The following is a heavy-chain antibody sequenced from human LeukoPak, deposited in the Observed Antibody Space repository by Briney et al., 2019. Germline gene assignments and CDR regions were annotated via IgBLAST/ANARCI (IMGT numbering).Heavy chain of an antibody. Sequence: GGSLRLSCAASGFTVNYRYMTWVRQAPGKGLEWVSSIYSGGSTYYADSVKGRFTISRDNSKNTLCLQTNNLRVEDTAVYYCARDRYDSSGYSLDYWGLGTLVTVSS. CDR2: IYSGGST. CDR1: GFTVNYRY. CDR3: ARDRYDSSGYSLDY. V-gene: IGHV3-66*01. D-gene: IGHD3-22*01. J-gene: IGHJ4*02.